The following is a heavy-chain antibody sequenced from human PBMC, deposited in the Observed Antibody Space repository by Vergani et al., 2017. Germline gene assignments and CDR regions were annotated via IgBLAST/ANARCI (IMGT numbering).Heavy chain of an antibody. Sequence: QVQLQESGPGLVKPSETLSLTCAVSGYSISSGYYWGWIRQPPGKGLEWIGSIYHSGSTYYNPSLKSRVTLSVDTSKNQFSLKLSSLTAADTAVYYCARDGRLGELSLYWSSYGMDVWGQGTTVTVSS. CDR3: ARDGRLGELSLYWSSYGMDV. CDR1: GYSISSGYY. V-gene: IGHV4-38-2*02. CDR2: IYHSGST. D-gene: IGHD3-16*02. J-gene: IGHJ6*02.